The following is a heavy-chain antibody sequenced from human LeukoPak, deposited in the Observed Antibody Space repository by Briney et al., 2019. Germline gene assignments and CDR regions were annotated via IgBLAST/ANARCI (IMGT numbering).Heavy chain of an antibody. CDR1: GYTFTSYY. D-gene: IGHD5-24*01. V-gene: IGHV1-2*02. Sequence: APVKVSCKASGYTFTSYYIHWVRQAPGQGLEWMGWITPRGGTNYPQNFQGRVAITWDTSITTAYLDLSRLTSDDTAVYYCARDRYGDGFAHLDYWGQGALVAV. CDR3: ARDRYGDGFAHLDY. J-gene: IGHJ4*02. CDR2: ITPRGGT.